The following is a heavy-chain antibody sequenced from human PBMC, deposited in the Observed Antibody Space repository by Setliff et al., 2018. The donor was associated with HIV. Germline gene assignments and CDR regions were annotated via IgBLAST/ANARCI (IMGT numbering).Heavy chain of an antibody. J-gene: IGHJ4*02. D-gene: IGHD2-15*01. V-gene: IGHV3-21*04. Sequence: GGSLRLSCVASGFTLSTYSMNWVRQAPGKGLEWVSSITTDSSYIFDADSVKGRFTISRDNAQNSLYLQMNSLRAEDTAVYYCAKSSWWEPRAYWGQGTLVTVSS. CDR2: ITTDSSYI. CDR1: GFTLSTYS. CDR3: AKSSWWEPRAY.